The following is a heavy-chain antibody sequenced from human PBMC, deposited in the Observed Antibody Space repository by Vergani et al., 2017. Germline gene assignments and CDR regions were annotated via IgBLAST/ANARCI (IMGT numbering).Heavy chain of an antibody. J-gene: IGHJ4*02. CDR2: IFQSGSP. CDR1: GGSISSGAFS. D-gene: IGHD3-10*01. Sequence: QLQLQESGSGLVKPSQTLSLNCAASGGSISSGAFSWGWIRQPPGRGLQWIGHIFQSGSPDYNASLKSRVNISLDTSKNQFSLKLSSVTAADTAVYYCARGRQRIGYGSGAVHYWGQGTLVTVSS. CDR3: ARGRQRIGYGSGAVHY. V-gene: IGHV4-30-2*01.